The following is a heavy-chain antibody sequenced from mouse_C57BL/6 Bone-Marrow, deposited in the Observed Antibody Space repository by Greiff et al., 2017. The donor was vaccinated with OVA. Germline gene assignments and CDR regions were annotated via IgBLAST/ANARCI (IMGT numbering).Heavy chain of an antibody. D-gene: IGHD2-4*01. Sequence: EVQLQQSGPELVKPGASVKIPCKASGYTFTDYNMDWVKQSHGKSLEWIGDINPNNGGTIYNQKFKGKATLTVDKSSSTAYMELRSLTSEDTAVYYCASLIYYDYDRGYWYFDVWGTGTTVTVSS. CDR2: INPNNGGT. CDR3: ASLIYYDYDRGYWYFDV. CDR1: GYTFTDYN. V-gene: IGHV1-18*01. J-gene: IGHJ1*03.